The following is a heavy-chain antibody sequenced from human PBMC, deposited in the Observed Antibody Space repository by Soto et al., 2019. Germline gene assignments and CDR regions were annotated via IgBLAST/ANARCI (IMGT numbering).Heavy chain of an antibody. Sequence: RRLSYAASGFTVIDYYMSWIRQAPGKGLEWVSYISSSSSYTNYADSVKGRFTISRDNAKNSLYLQMNSLRAEDTAVYYCTTDPRLWGGYSDYYYYCIDVWGKRTTV. J-gene: IGHJ6*04. CDR1: GFTVIDYY. V-gene: IGHV3-11*06. CDR2: ISSSSSYT. CDR3: TTDPRLWGGYSDYYYYCIDV. D-gene: IGHD3-3*01.